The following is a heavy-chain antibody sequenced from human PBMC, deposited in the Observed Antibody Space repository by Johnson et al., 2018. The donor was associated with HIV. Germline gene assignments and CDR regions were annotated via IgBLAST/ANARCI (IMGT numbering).Heavy chain of an antibody. J-gene: IGHJ3*02. V-gene: IGHV3-30*04. CDR2: ISYDGNKT. CDR3: AKDRWVGVGDAFDI. CDR1: GFTFSSYP. Sequence: QMQLVESGGGVVQPGRSPRLACAASGFTFSSYPMHWVRQAPGEGLEWVAVISYDGNKTYYADSVRGLTISRDNSKNTLYLQMNSLRAEDTAVYYCAKDRWVGVGDAFDIWGQGTMVTVSS. D-gene: IGHD2-15*01.